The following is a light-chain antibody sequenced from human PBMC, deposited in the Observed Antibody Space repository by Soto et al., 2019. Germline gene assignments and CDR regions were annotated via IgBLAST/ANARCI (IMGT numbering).Light chain of an antibody. J-gene: IGKJ5*01. CDR1: QSISDT. CDR2: GAS. Sequence: EIVMTQSPATLSVSPGGRATLSWGASQSISDTLAWYQQKPGQAPRLLIHGASTRATGFPARFSGSGSGTDFTLTISSLETEDFAAYYCQQRSNWHTITFGQGTRLEIK. V-gene: IGKV3D-11*02. CDR3: QQRSNWHTIT.